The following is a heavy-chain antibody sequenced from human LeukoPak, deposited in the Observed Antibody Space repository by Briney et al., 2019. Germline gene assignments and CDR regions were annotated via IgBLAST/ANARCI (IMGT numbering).Heavy chain of an antibody. CDR1: GGSISSSSYY. CDR3: ARVVSATIDGYFYYYMDV. CDR2: MSYSGSS. Sequence: SETLSLTCTVSGGSISSSSYYWGWIRQPPGKGLEWSGYMSYSGSSNYNPSLRSRVTISVDTSKNQFSLKLSSVTAADTAVYYCARVVSATIDGYFYYYMDVWGKGTTVTVSS. J-gene: IGHJ6*03. V-gene: IGHV4-61*05. D-gene: IGHD2-2*01.